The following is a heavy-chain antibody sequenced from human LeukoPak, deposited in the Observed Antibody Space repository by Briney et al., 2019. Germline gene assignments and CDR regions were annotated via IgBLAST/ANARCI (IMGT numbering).Heavy chain of an antibody. D-gene: IGHD6-13*01. CDR1: GFTLSSHW. CDR2: IRQDGGET. Sequence: PGGSLRLSCAASGFTLSSHWMGWIRQAPGKGLEWVANIRQDGGETYYVDSVKGRFAISRDNAKNSLYLQMNSLRVEETAMYYCARWRQSSTWYWLDPWGQGTLVTVSP. V-gene: IGHV3-7*01. J-gene: IGHJ5*02. CDR3: ARWRQSSTWYWLDP.